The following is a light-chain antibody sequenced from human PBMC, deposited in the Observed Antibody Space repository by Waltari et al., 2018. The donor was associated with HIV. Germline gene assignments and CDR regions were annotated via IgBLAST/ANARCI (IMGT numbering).Light chain of an antibody. CDR1: QDISDY. CDR3: QNQNTAPLT. CDR2: ATS. J-gene: IGKJ4*01. V-gene: IGKV1-27*01. Sequence: DIQMTQSPSSLSASVGDRVNITCRASQDISDYLAWFQQKPGKVPKLLIYATSTLQSGVPSRFSGSGSGTDFTLTISSLQPEDVAMYYCQNQNTAPLTFGGGTRVEI.